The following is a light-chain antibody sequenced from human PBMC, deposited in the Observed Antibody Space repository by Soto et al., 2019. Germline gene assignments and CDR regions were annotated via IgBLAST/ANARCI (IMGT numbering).Light chain of an antibody. V-gene: IGKV3-15*01. CDR3: QQDNNWLT. CDR2: GAS. J-gene: IGKJ4*01. Sequence: EIVITQSSANLSVYPEGRATVSCRASQSVSSNLASYQQKPGQAPRLLLYGASTRATGIPARFSGSGSGTEFTLTISSLQSEDFTVDYCQQDNNWLTFGGGTKVEIK. CDR1: QSVSSN.